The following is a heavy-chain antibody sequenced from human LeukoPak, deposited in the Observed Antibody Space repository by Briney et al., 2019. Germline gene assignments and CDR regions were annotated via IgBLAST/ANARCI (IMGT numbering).Heavy chain of an antibody. CDR3: ARSLYSSSQPFDY. D-gene: IGHD6-13*01. CDR2: IYYSGST. CDR1: GGSISSYY. Sequence: SETLSLTCTVSGGSISSYYWSWIRQPPGKGLEWIGYIYYSGSTNYNPSLKSRVTISVDTSKNQFSLKLSSVTAAETAVYYCARSLYSSSQPFDYWGQGTLVTVSS. V-gene: IGHV4-59*01. J-gene: IGHJ4*02.